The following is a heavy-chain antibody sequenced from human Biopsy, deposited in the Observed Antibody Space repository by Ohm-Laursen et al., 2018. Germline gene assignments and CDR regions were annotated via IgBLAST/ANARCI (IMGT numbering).Heavy chain of an antibody. Sequence: SDTLSLTCTVSGGSFTGYYWSWIRQPPGKGLEWIGHISYTGYTSYNASLKSRVTISVDPSRNHFSLRLSSLTAADTAVYYCARGSNDFGGLYFPRWGQGTLLTVSS. V-gene: IGHV4-59*07. CDR2: ISYTGYT. J-gene: IGHJ4*02. CDR3: ARGSNDFGGLYFPR. CDR1: GGSFTGYY. D-gene: IGHD4-23*01.